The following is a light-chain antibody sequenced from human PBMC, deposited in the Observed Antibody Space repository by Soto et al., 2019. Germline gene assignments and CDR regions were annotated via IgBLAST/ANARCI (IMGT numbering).Light chain of an antibody. J-gene: IGLJ2*01. V-gene: IGLV1-36*01. CDR2: YDD. Sequence: QPVLTQPPSVSAAPRQRVTISCSGSRSNIGNNAVSWYQQLPGKAPKLLIYYDDLVPSGVSDRFSGSKSGTSASLAISGLQSEDEADYYCATWDDILNGQVFGGGTKLTVL. CDR1: RSNIGNNA. CDR3: ATWDDILNGQV.